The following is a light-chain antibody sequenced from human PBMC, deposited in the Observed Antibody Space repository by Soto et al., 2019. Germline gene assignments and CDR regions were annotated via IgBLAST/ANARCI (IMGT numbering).Light chain of an antibody. J-gene: IGLJ2*01. CDR2: EVS. Sequence: QAVLTQPASVSGSPGQSITISCTGTSSDVGSYNLVSWYQQHPGKAPKLMIYEVSKRPSGVSNRFSGSKSGNTASLTISGLQAEDEADYYCRSYAGSSTFGVVFGGGTQLTVL. CDR1: SSDVGSYNL. V-gene: IGLV2-23*02. CDR3: RSYAGSSTFGVV.